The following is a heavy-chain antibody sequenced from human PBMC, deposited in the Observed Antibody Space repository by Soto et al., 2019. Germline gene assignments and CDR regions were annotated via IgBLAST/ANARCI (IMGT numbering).Heavy chain of an antibody. CDR2: INHSGTT. D-gene: IGHD5-12*01. V-gene: IGHV4-34*01. CDR1: GGSFSDYF. CDR3: VATTMAYYYGMDV. Sequence: QVQLQQWGAGLLKPSETLSLTCAVYGGSFSDYFWSWIRQPPGKGLEWIGEINHSGTTNYNPSLKNRVTISLDTSKNHFSLNLTSVTAADTAVYYSVATTMAYYYGMDVWGQGTTVTVSS. J-gene: IGHJ6*02.